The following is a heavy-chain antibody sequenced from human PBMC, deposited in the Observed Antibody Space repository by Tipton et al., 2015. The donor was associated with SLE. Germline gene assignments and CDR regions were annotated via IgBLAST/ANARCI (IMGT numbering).Heavy chain of an antibody. CDR3: AREVDTMDDSDAFDI. V-gene: IGHV4-31*03. CDR1: FGSINSANHY. J-gene: IGHJ3*02. D-gene: IGHD3-10*01. CDR2: IYYRGSA. Sequence: TLSLTCTVSFGSINSANHYWSWVRQLPGEGLEWSGFIYYRGSAYYNPSLQSRVTISLDMSKNQFSLTMTSVTAADTAMYYCAREVDTMDDSDAFDIWGQGTMVTVSS.